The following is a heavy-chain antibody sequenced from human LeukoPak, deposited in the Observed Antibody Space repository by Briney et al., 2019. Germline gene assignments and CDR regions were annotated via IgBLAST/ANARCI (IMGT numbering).Heavy chain of an antibody. V-gene: IGHV3-21*04. CDR3: ASPAIAVADTFDY. J-gene: IGHJ4*02. CDR2: ISSSSSYI. CDR1: GFTFSSYT. Sequence: PGGSLRLSCAASGFTFSSYTMNWVRQAPGKGLEWVSSISSSSSYIYYADSVKGRFTISRDNAKNSLYLQMNSLRAEDTAVYYCASPAIAVADTFDYWGQGTLVTVS. D-gene: IGHD6-19*01.